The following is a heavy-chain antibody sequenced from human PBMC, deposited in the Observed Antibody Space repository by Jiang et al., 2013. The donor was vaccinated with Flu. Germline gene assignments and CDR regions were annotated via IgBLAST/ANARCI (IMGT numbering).Heavy chain of an antibody. J-gene: IGHJ4*02. CDR2: IVVGSGNT. V-gene: IGHV1-58*01. Sequence: EVKKPGTSVKVSCKASGFTFTSSAVQWVRQARGQRLEWIGWIVVGSGNTNYAQKFQERVTITRDMSTSTAYMELSSLRSEDTAVYYCAASYDILTGYYPDGVDYWGQGTLVTVSS. CDR1: GFTFTSSA. D-gene: IGHD3-9*01. CDR3: AASYDILTGYYPDGVDY.